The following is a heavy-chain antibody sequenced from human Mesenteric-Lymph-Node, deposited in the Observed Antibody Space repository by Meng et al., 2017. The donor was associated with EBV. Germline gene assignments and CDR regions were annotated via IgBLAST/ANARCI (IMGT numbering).Heavy chain of an antibody. CDR1: GLTVSCSH. Sequence: VQLLEAGGGSRQSGGALSLSCAASGLTVSCSHMTWVGQAPGKGLEWVSVLYSGGKTYYADSVKGRFTISRDNSKNTLNLQMNSLRAEDTAMYYCARGSTVTDFDYWGQGTLVTASS. CDR3: ARGSTVTDFDY. D-gene: IGHD4-17*01. V-gene: IGHV3-53*01. J-gene: IGHJ4*02. CDR2: LYSGGKT.